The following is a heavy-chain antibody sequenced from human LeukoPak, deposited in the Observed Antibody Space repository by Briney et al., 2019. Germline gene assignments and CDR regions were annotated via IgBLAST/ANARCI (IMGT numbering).Heavy chain of an antibody. CDR2: IWSDASNT. CDR1: GFIFSSYG. Sequence: PGRSLRLSCAASGFIFSSYGMHSVRQAPGRGLEWVAVIWSDASNTYYVDSVKGRFTISRDNSKNTLYLQMNSLRAEDTAVYYCARTYSIRYFDTWGQGTLVTVSS. CDR3: ARTYSIRYFDT. D-gene: IGHD3-9*01. V-gene: IGHV3-33*01. J-gene: IGHJ4*02.